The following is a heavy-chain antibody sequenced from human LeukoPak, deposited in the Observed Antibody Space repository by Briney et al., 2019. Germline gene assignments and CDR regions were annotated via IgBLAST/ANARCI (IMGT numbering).Heavy chain of an antibody. CDR3: ARVAYFHSVGDFWSGYPYYFDY. V-gene: IGHV1-8*01. D-gene: IGHD3-3*01. Sequence: ASVKVSCKASGYTFTSYDINWVRQATGQGLEWMGWMNPNSGNTGYAQKFQGRVTMTRNTSISTVYMELSSLRSEDTAVYYCARVAYFHSVGDFWSGYPYYFDYWGQGTLVTVSS. J-gene: IGHJ4*02. CDR1: GYTFTSYD. CDR2: MNPNSGNT.